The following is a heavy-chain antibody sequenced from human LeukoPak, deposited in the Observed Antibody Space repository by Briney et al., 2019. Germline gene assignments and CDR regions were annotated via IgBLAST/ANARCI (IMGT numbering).Heavy chain of an antibody. Sequence: PGGSLRLSCAASGFTFDDYGMSWVRQAPGKGLEWVSGINWNGGSTGYADSVKGRFTISRDNAKNSLYLQMNSLRAEDTALYHCARNRGIAAAGTDYYYMDVWGKGTTVTVSS. J-gene: IGHJ6*03. CDR1: GFTFDDYG. D-gene: IGHD6-13*01. CDR2: INWNGGST. CDR3: ARNRGIAAAGTDYYYMDV. V-gene: IGHV3-20*01.